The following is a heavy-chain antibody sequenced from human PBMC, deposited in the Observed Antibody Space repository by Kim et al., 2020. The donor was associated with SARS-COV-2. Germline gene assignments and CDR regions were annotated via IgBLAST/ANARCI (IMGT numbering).Heavy chain of an antibody. CDR1: GFTFDDYA. Sequence: GGSLRLSCAASGFTFDDYAMHWVRQAPGKGLEWVSLISGDGGSTYYADSVKGRFTISRDNSKNSLYLQMNSLRTEDTALYYCAKDIFRGGYDSSGYYPDYYYYYGMDVWGQGTTVTVSS. J-gene: IGHJ6*02. D-gene: IGHD3-22*01. CDR2: ISGDGGST. V-gene: IGHV3-43*02. CDR3: AKDIFRGGYDSSGYYPDYYYYYGMDV.